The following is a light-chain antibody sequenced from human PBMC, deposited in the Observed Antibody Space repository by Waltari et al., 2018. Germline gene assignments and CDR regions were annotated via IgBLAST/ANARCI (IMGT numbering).Light chain of an antibody. CDR1: QSVTSN. CDR3: LQYNDWPPWT. CDR2: GAS. Sequence: EIVMTQSPATLSVSPGERATLSCRASQSVTSNLAWYQQKPGQAPRLVIFGASTRATDIPARFSGSGSGTEFTLTISSLQSEDFAVYYCLQYNDWPPWTFGQGTKVEIK. J-gene: IGKJ1*01. V-gene: IGKV3-15*01.